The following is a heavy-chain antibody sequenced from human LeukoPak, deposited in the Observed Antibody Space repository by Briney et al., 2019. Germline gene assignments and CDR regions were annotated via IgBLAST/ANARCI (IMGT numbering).Heavy chain of an antibody. CDR1: GGSFSGYD. D-gene: IGHD3-10*01. CDR2: INQSGST. Sequence: SETLSLTCAVYGGSFSGYDWSWIRQPPGKGLEWIGEINQSGSTNYNPSLKSTVIISVDTSNNQFSLKLSSVTAADTAVYYCARGPLSVWFGEWAFGYWGQGTLVTVSS. V-gene: IGHV4-34*01. CDR3: ARGPLSVWFGEWAFGY. J-gene: IGHJ4*02.